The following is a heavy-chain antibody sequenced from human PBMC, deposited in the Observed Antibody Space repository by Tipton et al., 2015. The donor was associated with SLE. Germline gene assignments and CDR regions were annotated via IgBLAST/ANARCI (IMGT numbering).Heavy chain of an antibody. Sequence: TLSLTCTVSGGSITNTIYYWGWIRQPSGKGLEWIGYMYYSGNSNYNPSLKSRVTMSVDTSKSQFYLKLYSVTAADTAVYYCRVSTVITDDGVDVWGQGTTVTVSS. J-gene: IGHJ6*02. CDR1: GGSITNTIYY. D-gene: IGHD4-23*01. CDR2: MYYSGNS. CDR3: RVSTVITDDGVDV. V-gene: IGHV4-61*05.